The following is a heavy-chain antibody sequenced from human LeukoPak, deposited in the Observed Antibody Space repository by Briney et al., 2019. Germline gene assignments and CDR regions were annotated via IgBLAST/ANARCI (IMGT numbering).Heavy chain of an antibody. Sequence: GGSLRLSCAASGFTFNSKWMTWVRQAPGKGLFWLANINQDGSEKYYEDSVKGRFTISRDNAESSLYLEMSGLRAEDTAVYYCADPPSGYWGQGTLVAVSS. CDR3: ADPPSGY. V-gene: IGHV3-7*01. J-gene: IGHJ4*02. D-gene: IGHD6-19*01. CDR1: GFTFNSKW. CDR2: INQDGSEK.